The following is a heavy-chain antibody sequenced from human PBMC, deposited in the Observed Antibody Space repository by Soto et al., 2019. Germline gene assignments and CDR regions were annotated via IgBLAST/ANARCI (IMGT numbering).Heavy chain of an antibody. V-gene: IGHV1-2*02. Sequence: QVQLVQSGAEVKKPGASVKVSCKASGYTFTGYYLHWVRQAPGQGLEWMGWINPHSGGTNYAQKFQGRVTMTRDTSISTAYMELSRLRSDDTAAYYCARESISAAVGYWGQGTVVTVSS. J-gene: IGHJ4*02. CDR3: ARESISAAVGY. CDR1: GYTFTGYY. D-gene: IGHD6-13*01. CDR2: INPHSGGT.